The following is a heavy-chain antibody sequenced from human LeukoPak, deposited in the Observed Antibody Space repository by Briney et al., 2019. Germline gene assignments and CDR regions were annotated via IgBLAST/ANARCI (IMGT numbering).Heavy chain of an antibody. CDR2: IYYSGST. J-gene: IGHJ4*02. CDR1: GGSISSYY. V-gene: IGHV4-59*08. Sequence: SETLSLTCTVSGGSISSYYWSWIRQPPGKGLEWIGYIYYSGSTNYNPSLKSRVTISVDTSKNQFSLKLSSVTAADTAVYYCARGLLESLSFDYWGQGTLVTVSS. D-gene: IGHD5-18*01. CDR3: ARGLLESLSFDY.